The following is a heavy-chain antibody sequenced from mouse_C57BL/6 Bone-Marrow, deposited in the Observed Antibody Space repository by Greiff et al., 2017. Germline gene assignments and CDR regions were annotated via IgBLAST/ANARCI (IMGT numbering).Heavy chain of an antibody. CDR1: GYTFTSYW. CDR3: ARDDDGYQFAY. D-gene: IGHD2-3*01. Sequence: QVQLQQSRAERVMPGASVTLSCKASGYTFTSYWMHWVKQRPGQGLEWIGEIDPSDSYTNYNQKFKGKSTLTVDKSSSTAYMQLSSLTSADSAVYYGARDDDGYQFAYWSQGTLV. J-gene: IGHJ3*01. V-gene: IGHV1-69*01. CDR2: IDPSDSYT.